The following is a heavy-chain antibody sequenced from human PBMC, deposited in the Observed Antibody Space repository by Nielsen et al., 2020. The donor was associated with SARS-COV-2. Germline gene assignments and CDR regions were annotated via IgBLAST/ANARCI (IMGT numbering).Heavy chain of an antibody. CDR1: GFTFSDYY. V-gene: IGHV3-11*04. CDR3: ARGGYCSSTSCYHDY. J-gene: IGHJ4*02. D-gene: IGHD2-2*01. Sequence: GESLKISCAASGFTFSDYYMSWIRQAPGKGLEWVSYISSSGSTIYYADSVKGRFTISRDNAKNSLYLQMNSLRAEDTAVYYCARGGYCSSTSCYHDYWGQGTLVTVSS. CDR2: ISSSGSTI.